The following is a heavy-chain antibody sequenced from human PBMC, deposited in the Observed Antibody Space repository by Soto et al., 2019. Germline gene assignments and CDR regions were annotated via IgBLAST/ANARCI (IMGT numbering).Heavy chain of an antibody. Sequence: TSETLSLTCTVSGGSFTTYYWSWIRQPPGEGLEWIGYISYSGSTNYNPSLKSRVTISLDTSKSQFSLKLSSVTAADTAVYYCARVYGAVDPWGQGTLVTVSS. J-gene: IGHJ5*02. V-gene: IGHV4-59*01. CDR2: ISYSGST. CDR3: ARVYGAVDP. D-gene: IGHD4-17*01. CDR1: GGSFTTYY.